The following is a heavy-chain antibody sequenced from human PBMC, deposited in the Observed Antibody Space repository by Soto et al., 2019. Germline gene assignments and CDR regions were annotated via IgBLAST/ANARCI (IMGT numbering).Heavy chain of an antibody. CDR3: ARDGQGVATINGFDP. CDR2: IIPIFGTA. J-gene: IGHJ5*02. CDR1: GGTLSSYA. Sequence: SVKVSCKASGGTLSSYAISWVRQAPGQGLEWMGEIIPIFGTANYAQKFQGRVTITADESTSTAYMELSSLRSEDTAVYYCARDGQGVATINGFDPWGQGTLVTVSS. D-gene: IGHD5-12*01. V-gene: IGHV1-69*13.